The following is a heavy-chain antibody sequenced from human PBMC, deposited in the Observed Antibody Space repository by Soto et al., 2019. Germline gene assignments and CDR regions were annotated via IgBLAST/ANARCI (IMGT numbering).Heavy chain of an antibody. D-gene: IGHD6-19*01. V-gene: IGHV3-48*02. CDR3: ARDLPSSGWLKGYYYYGMDV. CDR1: GFTFSSYS. J-gene: IGHJ6*02. Sequence: GGSLRLSCAASGFTFSSYSMNWVRQAPGKGLEWVSYISSSSSTIYYADSVKGRFTISRDNAKNSLYLQMNSLRDEDTAVYYCARDLPSSGWLKGYYYYGMDVWGQGTTVTVSS. CDR2: ISSSSSTI.